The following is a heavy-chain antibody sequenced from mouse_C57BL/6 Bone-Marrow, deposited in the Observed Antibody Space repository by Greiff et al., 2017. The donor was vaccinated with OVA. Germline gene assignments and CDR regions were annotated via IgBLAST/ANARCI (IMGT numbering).Heavy chain of an antibody. J-gene: IGHJ4*01. Sequence: EVMLVESGPGLAKPSQTLSLTCSVTGYSITSDYWNWIRQFPGNKLEYMGYISYSGSTYYNPSLKRRLSITRDTSKNQYYLQLNSVTTEDTATYYCARYKRIRDYYAMDYWGQGTSVTVSS. V-gene: IGHV3-8*01. CDR1: GYSITSDY. CDR2: ISYSGST. CDR3: ARYKRIRDYYAMDY.